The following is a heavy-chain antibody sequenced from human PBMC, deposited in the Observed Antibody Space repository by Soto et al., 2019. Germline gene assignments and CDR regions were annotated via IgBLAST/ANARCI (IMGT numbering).Heavy chain of an antibody. J-gene: IGHJ6*02. V-gene: IGHV3-30*18. D-gene: IGHD2-2*01. CDR3: AKENGGYCTSTSCYEGHYYYYGMDV. Sequence: QVQLVESGGGVVQPGRSLRLSCAASGFTFSRYGMHWVRQAPGKGLEWVAVISYDGSNKYYADSVKGRFTISRDNSKNTLYLQMNSLRAEDTAVYYCAKENGGYCTSTSCYEGHYYYYGMDVWGQGATVTVSS. CDR1: GFTFSRYG. CDR2: ISYDGSNK.